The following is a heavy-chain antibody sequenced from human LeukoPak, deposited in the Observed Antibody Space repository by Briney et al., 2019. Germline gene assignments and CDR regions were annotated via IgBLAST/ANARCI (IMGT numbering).Heavy chain of an antibody. CDR1: GFTVSGNY. D-gene: IGHD3-16*01. CDR3: ARVGYYWD. J-gene: IGHJ4*02. V-gene: IGHV3-66*01. CDR2: IYTGGST. Sequence: RRSLRLSCAASGFTVSGNYMTWVRQAPGKGLEWVSVIYTGGSTYYADSVKGRFTISRDNSKNTLYLQMNSLRAEDTAVYYCARVGYYWDWGQGTLVTVSS.